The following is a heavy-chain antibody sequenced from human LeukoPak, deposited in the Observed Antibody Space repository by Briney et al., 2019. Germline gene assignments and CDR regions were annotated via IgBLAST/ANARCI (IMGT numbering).Heavy chain of an antibody. CDR2: IIPIFGTA. J-gene: IGHJ6*03. CDR1: GGTLSSYA. Sequence: VASVKVSCKASGGTLSSYAISWVRQAPGQGLEWMGGIIPIFGTANYAQKFQGRVTITADESTSTAYMELSSLRSEDTAVYYCARTPRGDYDFWSGYYQNYYYYYMDVWGKGTTVTVSS. D-gene: IGHD3-3*01. V-gene: IGHV1-69*13. CDR3: ARTPRGDYDFWSGYYQNYYYYYMDV.